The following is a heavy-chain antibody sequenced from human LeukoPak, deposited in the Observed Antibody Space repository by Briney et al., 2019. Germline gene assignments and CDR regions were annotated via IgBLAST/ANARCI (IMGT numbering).Heavy chain of an antibody. V-gene: IGHV1-18*01. CDR3: ARDYDSRPFFDY. D-gene: IGHD3-22*01. Sequence: GASVKVSCKASGYSFTSYGISWVRQAPGPGLEWMGWISAYNGNTNYAQKLQGRVTMTTDTSTSTAYMELRSRRSDDTAVYYCARDYDSRPFFDYWGQGTLVTVSS. CDR2: ISAYNGNT. CDR1: GYSFTSYG. J-gene: IGHJ4*02.